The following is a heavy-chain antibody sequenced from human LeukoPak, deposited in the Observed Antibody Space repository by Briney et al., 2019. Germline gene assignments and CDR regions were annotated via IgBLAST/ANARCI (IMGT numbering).Heavy chain of an antibody. Sequence: GASVKVSCKASGYTFTDYYMHWVRQAPGQGLEWIGRINPDSGGTNSAQKFQGRVTVTRDTSISTTYMELSSLRSDDTAVYYCASSAPGTPPWGQGTLVTVSS. CDR3: ASSAPGTPP. J-gene: IGHJ4*02. V-gene: IGHV1-2*06. CDR1: GYTFTDYY. D-gene: IGHD3-10*01. CDR2: INPDSGGT.